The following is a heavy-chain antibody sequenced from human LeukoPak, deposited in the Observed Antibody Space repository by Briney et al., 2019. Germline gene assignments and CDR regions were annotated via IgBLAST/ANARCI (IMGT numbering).Heavy chain of an antibody. D-gene: IGHD5-24*01. CDR3: ARGAYNALYCDS. V-gene: IGHV4-59*01. CDR1: GASITNYY. CDR2: ISKSGST. J-gene: IGHJ4*02. Sequence: SETLSLTCTVSGASITNYYWSWIRQSPGKGLEWIGYISKSGSTNYNPSPKSRVTISVDTSKNQFSLKLTSMTAADTAIYYCARGAYNALYCDSCGQGTLVTVSS.